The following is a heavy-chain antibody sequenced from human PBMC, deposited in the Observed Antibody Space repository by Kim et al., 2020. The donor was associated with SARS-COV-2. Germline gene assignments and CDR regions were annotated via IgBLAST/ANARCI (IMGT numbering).Heavy chain of an antibody. CDR3: SRGKYYYDGSGNPRFWYF. J-gene: IGHJ2*01. V-gene: IGHV4-59*01. D-gene: IGHD3-22*01. CDR1: GGSISYYY. Sequence: SETLSLTCTVSGGSISYYYWTWIRQLPGKGLEWIGYVFDSGSTNYNPSLKSRVTISLGTSKKQFSLQLTSVTAADTAVYYCSRGKYYYDGSGNPRFWYF. CDR2: VFDSGST.